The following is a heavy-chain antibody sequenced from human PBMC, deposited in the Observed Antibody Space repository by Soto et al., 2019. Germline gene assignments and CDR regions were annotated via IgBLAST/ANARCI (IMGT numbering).Heavy chain of an antibody. D-gene: IGHD2-15*01. Sequence: SETLSLTCAVSGVSISTSSYYWGWVRLAPGKGLEWIASIYNTGSTYYNPSLNTRVTISVDTSKNQFSLNLSSMTAADTAVYYCARHGGSRGYWLDPWGQGTLVTVSS. CDR3: ARHGGSRGYWLDP. CDR1: GVSISTSSYY. V-gene: IGHV4-39*01. J-gene: IGHJ5*02. CDR2: IYNTGST.